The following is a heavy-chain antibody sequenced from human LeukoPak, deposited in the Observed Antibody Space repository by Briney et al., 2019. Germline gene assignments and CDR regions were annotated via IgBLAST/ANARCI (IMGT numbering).Heavy chain of an antibody. Sequence: GGSLRLSCAASGFTFSSYAMSWVRQAPGKGLEWVLAISNSGGSTYYADSVKGRFTISRDNSKNTLYLQMNSLRAEDTAVYYCAKDRTPATRGVDYWGQGTLVTVSS. CDR2: ISNSGGST. D-gene: IGHD3-10*01. CDR1: GFTFSSYA. V-gene: IGHV3-23*01. J-gene: IGHJ4*02. CDR3: AKDRTPATRGVDY.